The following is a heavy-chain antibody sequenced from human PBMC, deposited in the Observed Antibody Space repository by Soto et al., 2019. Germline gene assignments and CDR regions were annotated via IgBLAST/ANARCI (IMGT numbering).Heavy chain of an antibody. J-gene: IGHJ4*02. CDR2: IYYSGST. CDR3: ARDTMGRAGFDY. V-gene: IGHV4-31*03. Sequence: QVQLQESGPGLVKPSQTLSLTCTVSGGSISSGGYDWSRIRQHPGKGLEWIGSIYYSGSTYYNPSLKSRVTISVDTSKNQFSLKLSSVTAADTAVYYCARDTMGRAGFDYWGQGTLVTVSS. CDR1: GGSISSGGYD. D-gene: IGHD3-10*01.